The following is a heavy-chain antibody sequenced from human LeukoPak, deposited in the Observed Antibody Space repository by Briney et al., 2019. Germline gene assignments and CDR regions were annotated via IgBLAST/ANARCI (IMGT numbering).Heavy chain of an antibody. CDR3: ARIALEWSQLYYFDY. J-gene: IGHJ4*02. V-gene: IGHV1-2*02. CDR1: GYTFTGYY. D-gene: IGHD3-3*01. Sequence: ASVKVSCKASGYTFTGYYMHWVRQAPGQGLEWMGWINPNSGGTNYAQKFQGRVTMTRDTSISTVYMELSRLRSDDTAVYFCARIALEWSQLYYFDYWGQGTLVTVSS. CDR2: INPNSGGT.